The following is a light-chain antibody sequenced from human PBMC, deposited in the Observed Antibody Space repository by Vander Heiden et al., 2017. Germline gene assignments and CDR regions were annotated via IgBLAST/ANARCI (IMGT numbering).Light chain of an antibody. CDR1: QSVNTW. CDR3: QQYNDYPWT. Sequence: DIQMTQSPSTLSASVGDRGTITCRASQSVNTWLAWYQQRPGKAPNLLIYRASTLESGVPSRFSGSGSGTEFTLTITSLQPDDFATYYCQQYNDYPWTFGQGTKVDIK. V-gene: IGKV1-5*03. CDR2: RAS. J-gene: IGKJ1*01.